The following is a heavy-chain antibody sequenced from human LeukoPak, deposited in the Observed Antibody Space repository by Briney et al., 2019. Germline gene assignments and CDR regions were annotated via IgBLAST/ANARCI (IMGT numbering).Heavy chain of an antibody. CDR1: GFTFDDYA. CDR3: ARDTLNGPFVISLDY. Sequence: GGSLRLSCAASGFTFDDYAMHWVRQAPGKGLEWVSLISGDGGSTYYADSVRGRFSMSRDNAKDLLFLQMDGLRAEDTAVYYCARDTLNGPFVISLDYWGQGALVTVSS. CDR2: ISGDGGST. V-gene: IGHV3-43*02. J-gene: IGHJ4*02. D-gene: IGHD3-9*01.